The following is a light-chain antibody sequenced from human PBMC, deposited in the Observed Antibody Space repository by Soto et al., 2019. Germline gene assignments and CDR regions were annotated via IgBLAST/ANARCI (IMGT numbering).Light chain of an antibody. CDR1: QSVSSRY. J-gene: IGKJ1*01. Sequence: EIVLTQSLGTLSLSPGERATLSCRASQSVSSRYLAWYQQKPGKAPRLLIYGASNRATGIPDRLSGSGSGTDFTLPIRRLEPEDFAVYYCQQYGSSGTFGQGTKVDIK. V-gene: IGKV3-20*01. CDR2: GAS. CDR3: QQYGSSGT.